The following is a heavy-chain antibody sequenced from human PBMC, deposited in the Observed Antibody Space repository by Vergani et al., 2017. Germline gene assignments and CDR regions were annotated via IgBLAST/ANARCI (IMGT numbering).Heavy chain of an antibody. CDR3: AKGQVLRYFDWLLYFDY. D-gene: IGHD3-9*01. CDR2: ISGSGGST. CDR1: GFTFSSYA. J-gene: IGHJ4*02. V-gene: IGHV3-23*01. Sequence: EVQLLESGGGLVQPGGSLRLSCAASGFTFSSYAMSWVRQAPGKGLEWVSAISGSGGSTYYADSVKGRFTISRDNSNNTLYLQMNSLRAEDTAVYYCAKGQVLRYFDWLLYFDYWGQGTLVTVSS.